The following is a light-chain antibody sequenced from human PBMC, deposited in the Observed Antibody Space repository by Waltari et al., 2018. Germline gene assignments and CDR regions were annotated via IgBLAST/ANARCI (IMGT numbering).Light chain of an antibody. V-gene: IGLV1-40*01. CDR1: SSNIGAGYD. Sequence: QSGLTPPPSVSGAPGQRVTIPCTGSSSNIGAGYDFHWYQLLPGTAPKLLIYVNSNRPSGVPDRFSGSKSGTSASLAITGLQAEDEADYYCQSYDSSLSGSVFGGGTKLTVL. CDR3: QSYDSSLSGSV. CDR2: VNS. J-gene: IGLJ3*02.